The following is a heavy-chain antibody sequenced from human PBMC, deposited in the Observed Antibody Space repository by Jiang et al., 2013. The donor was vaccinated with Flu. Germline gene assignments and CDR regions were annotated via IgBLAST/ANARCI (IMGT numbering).Heavy chain of an antibody. J-gene: IGHJ4*02. CDR2: FIGMMMR. D-gene: IGHD3-9*01. CDR1: GFSLGTSGVG. Sequence: KPTQTLTLTCTFSGFSLGTSGVGVGWIPSAPPERPWSGLHSFIGMMMRAYSPSLESRLTITKDTPKNXVFLTLTNMDPVDTATYYSCTPKSLVSGPGHFDYWGQGTLVTVSS. V-gene: IGHV2-5*02. CDR3: CTPKSLVSGPGHFDY.